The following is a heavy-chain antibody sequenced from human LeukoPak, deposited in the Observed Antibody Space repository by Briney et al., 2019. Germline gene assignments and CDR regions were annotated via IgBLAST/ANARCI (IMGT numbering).Heavy chain of an antibody. Sequence: GGSLRLSCAASGFTFSSYSMNWVRQAPGKGLEWVSYISSSSSIIYYADSVKGRFTISRDNAKNSLYPQMNSLRDEDTAVYYCARGSYGGWGQGTLVTVSS. CDR2: ISSSSSII. V-gene: IGHV3-48*02. CDR3: ARGSYGG. J-gene: IGHJ4*02. CDR1: GFTFSSYS. D-gene: IGHD4-17*01.